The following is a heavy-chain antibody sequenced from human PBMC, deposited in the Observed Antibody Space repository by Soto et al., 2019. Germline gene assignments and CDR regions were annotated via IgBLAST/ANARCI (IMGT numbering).Heavy chain of an antibody. J-gene: IGHJ6*03. CDR1: GFTVSSNY. CDR2: IYSGGST. CDR3: ATPTVTTSYYYYYMDV. V-gene: IGHV3-66*01. D-gene: IGHD4-4*01. Sequence: EVQLVESGGGLVQPGGSLRLSCAASGFTVSSNYMSWVRQAPGKGLEWVSVIYSGGSTYYADSVKGRFTISRDNSKNTLYLQMNSLRAEDTAVYYWATPTVTTSYYYYYMDVWGKGTAVTVSS.